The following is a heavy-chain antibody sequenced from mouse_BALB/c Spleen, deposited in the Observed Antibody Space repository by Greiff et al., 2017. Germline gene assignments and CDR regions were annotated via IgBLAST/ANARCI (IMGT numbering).Heavy chain of an antibody. D-gene: IGHD2-1*01. V-gene: IGHV5-6-5*01. CDR1: GFTFSSYA. Sequence: EVQVVESGGGLVKPGGSLKLSCAASGFTFSSYAMSWVRQTPEKRLEWVASISSGGSTYYPDSVKGRFTISRDNARNILYLQMSSLRSEDTAMYYCARYDLLFDYWGQGTTLTVSS. CDR2: ISSGGST. CDR3: ARYDLLFDY. J-gene: IGHJ2*01.